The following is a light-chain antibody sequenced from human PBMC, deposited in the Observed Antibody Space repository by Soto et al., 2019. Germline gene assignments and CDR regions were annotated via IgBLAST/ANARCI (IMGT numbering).Light chain of an antibody. CDR1: QSLSSN. V-gene: IGKV3-15*01. CDR3: QQYNYWPIT. Sequence: EIVMTQSPPTLSVSPGERATLSCRASQSLSSNLAWYQQKPGQAPRLLIYGASTRATGIPARFSGSGSGTEFTLTVSSLRSEDSAVYYCQQYNYWPITFGQGTRLEI. CDR2: GAS. J-gene: IGKJ5*01.